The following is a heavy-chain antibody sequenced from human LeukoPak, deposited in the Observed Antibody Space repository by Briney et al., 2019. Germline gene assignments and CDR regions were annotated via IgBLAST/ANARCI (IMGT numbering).Heavy chain of an antibody. V-gene: IGHV3-7*03. J-gene: IGHJ5*02. Sequence: GGSLRLSCAASGFTFSGYWMSWVRQAPGKGLEWVANIKEDGSEKHYVDSVEGRFTISIDNAKNSLYLQMNSLRAEDTAVYYCARDRGSSSWYLGDWFDPWGQGTLVTVSS. CDR3: ARDRGSSSWYLGDWFDP. D-gene: IGHD6-13*01. CDR2: IKEDGSEK. CDR1: GFTFSGYW.